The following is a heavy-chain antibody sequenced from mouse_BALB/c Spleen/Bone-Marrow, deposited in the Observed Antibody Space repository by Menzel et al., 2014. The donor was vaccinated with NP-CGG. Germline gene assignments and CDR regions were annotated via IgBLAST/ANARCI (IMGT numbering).Heavy chain of an antibody. CDR2: INPSTGYT. J-gene: IGHJ3*01. D-gene: IGHD2-2*01. CDR3: SRSRDGFDSFAY. Sequence: QVQLQQSGAELAKPGASVKMSCKASGYTFTSYWMHWVKQRPGQGLEWIGYINPSTGYTEYNQKFKDKATLTADKSSSTAYMQLSHLTSEASAVYYCSRSRDGFDSFAYWGQGTLVTVSA. V-gene: IGHV1-7*01. CDR1: GYTFTSYW.